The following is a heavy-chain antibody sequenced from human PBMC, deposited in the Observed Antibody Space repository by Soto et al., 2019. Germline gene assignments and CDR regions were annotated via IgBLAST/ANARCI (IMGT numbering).Heavy chain of an antibody. CDR1: GGSISSYY. J-gene: IGHJ4*02. D-gene: IGHD5-18*01. V-gene: IGHV4-59*01. CDR2: IYYSGST. CDR3: ASSPFVDTAMVLFDY. Sequence: ASDTLSLTCAVSGGSISSYYWIWIRQPPGKGLEWIGYIYYSGSTNYNPSLKSRVTISVDTSKNQFSLKLSSVTAADTAVYYCASSPFVDTAMVLFDYWGQGTLVTVSS.